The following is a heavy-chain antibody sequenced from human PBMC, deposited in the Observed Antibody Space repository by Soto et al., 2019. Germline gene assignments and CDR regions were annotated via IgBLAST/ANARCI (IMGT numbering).Heavy chain of an antibody. D-gene: IGHD3-9*01. CDR1: GFTFSSYG. J-gene: IGHJ4*02. V-gene: IGHV3-33*01. CDR3: ERAAGLTRELRYFDGLSDYFDY. Sequence: QVQLVESGGGVVQPGRSLRLSCAASGFTFSSYGMHWVRQAPGKGLEWVAVIWYDGSNKYYADSVKGRFTISRDNSKNTLYLQMNSMRAEDTAVYYCERAAGLTRELRYFDGLSDYFDYWGQGTLVTVSS. CDR2: IWYDGSNK.